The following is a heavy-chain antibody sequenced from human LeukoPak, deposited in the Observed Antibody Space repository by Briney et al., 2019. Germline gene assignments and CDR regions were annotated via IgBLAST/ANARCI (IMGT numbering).Heavy chain of an antibody. CDR3: AKDFRGYVREYRYFDY. D-gene: IGHD6-25*01. Sequence: GGSLTLSCSASGFTFSSYAISWVRQPPWNGLEWVSSSSGSGGTTSYAYSVKGRFTISRDKSKNTLYLQMDSLRAEDTAVYYCAKDFRGYVREYRYFDYWGQGTLVTVSS. V-gene: IGHV3-23*01. CDR2: SSGSGGTT. CDR1: GFTFSSYA. J-gene: IGHJ4*02.